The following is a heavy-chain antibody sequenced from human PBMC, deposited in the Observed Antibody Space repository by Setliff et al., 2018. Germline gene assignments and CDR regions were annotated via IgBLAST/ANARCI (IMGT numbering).Heavy chain of an antibody. J-gene: IGHJ3*02. D-gene: IGHD2-15*01. CDR2: YRSGST. Sequence: SCSVTGDSMSNFFWSWIRQPPGKGLEWIGYYRSGSTSYNPSLESRVTMSVDTSKNQFSLKMRSVTAADAALYYCARKDGDMWGQGTMVTVSS. V-gene: IGHV4-4*08. CDR1: GDSMSNFF. CDR3: ARKDGDM.